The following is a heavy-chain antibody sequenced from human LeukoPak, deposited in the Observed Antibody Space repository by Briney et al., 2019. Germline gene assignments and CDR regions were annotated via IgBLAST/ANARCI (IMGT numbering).Heavy chain of an antibody. J-gene: IGHJ4*02. CDR3: ARSLIWYAGHYDATNVDTAGFLDY. Sequence: GASVKVSCKASGYTFTSYGISWVRQAPGQGLEWMGWISAYNGNTNYAQKLQGRVTMTTDSSTSTAYMELRSLRSDDTAVYYCARSLIWYAGHYDATNVDTAGFLDYWGQGTLVTVSS. D-gene: IGHD5-18*01. V-gene: IGHV1-18*01. CDR1: GYTFTSYG. CDR2: ISAYNGNT.